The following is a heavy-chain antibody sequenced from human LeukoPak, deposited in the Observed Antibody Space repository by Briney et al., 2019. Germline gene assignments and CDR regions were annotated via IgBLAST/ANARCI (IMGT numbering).Heavy chain of an antibody. D-gene: IGHD3-22*01. CDR3: AKVREIAVVRTEAFDI. CDR1: GFTFSSYA. CDR2: ISASGGT. J-gene: IGHJ3*02. Sequence: PGGSLRLSCAASGFTFSSYAMTWVRQAPGKGLEWVSAISASGGTYYADFVQGRFTISRDNSKNTLYLQMNSLRAEDAAVYYCAKVREIAVVRTEAFDIWGQGTMVTVSS. V-gene: IGHV3-23*01.